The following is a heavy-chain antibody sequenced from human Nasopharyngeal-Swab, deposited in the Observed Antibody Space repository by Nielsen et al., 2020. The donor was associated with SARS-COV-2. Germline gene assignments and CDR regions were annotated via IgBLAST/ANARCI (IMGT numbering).Heavy chain of an antibody. Sequence: GEFLKISCAASGFSFSRYAVHWVRQAPGKGLEWVASRLNDGSNHYHADAVKGRFTILRDDTKNTLYLQMNSLRPEDTAVYYCARWSSWYNWLDPWGQGTQVIVSS. CDR2: RLNDGSNH. D-gene: IGHD6-13*01. CDR1: GFSFSRYA. J-gene: IGHJ5*02. V-gene: IGHV3-30*02. CDR3: ARWSSWYNWLDP.